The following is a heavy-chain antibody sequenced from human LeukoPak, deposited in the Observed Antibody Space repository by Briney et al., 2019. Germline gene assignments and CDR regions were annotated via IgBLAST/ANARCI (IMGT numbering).Heavy chain of an antibody. D-gene: IGHD2-15*01. CDR2: INPNNGGT. V-gene: IGHV1-2*02. CDR3: ASGPSLGTTHPYFDY. Sequence: ASVTVSCKASGYTFTGYYMHWLRQAPGQGLEWMGWINPNNGGTNYAQRFQGRVTMTRDTSISTAYMEVSRLRFDDTAVYYCASGPSLGTTHPYFDYWGQGTLVTVSS. J-gene: IGHJ4*02. CDR1: GYTFTGYY.